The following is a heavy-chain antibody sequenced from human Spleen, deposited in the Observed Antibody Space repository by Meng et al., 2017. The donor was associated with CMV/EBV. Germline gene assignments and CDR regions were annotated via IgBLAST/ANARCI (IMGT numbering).Heavy chain of an antibody. V-gene: IGHV3-15*01. CDR2: IKSQTNAGTT. CDR3: TTTLTTYDILTGYLPTDY. J-gene: IGHJ4*02. Sequence: ESLKISCAASGFTFSNAWMTWVLHAPGKGLEWVGRIKSQTNAGTTDSAAPLKGRFTISRDDSKNTLYLQMNSLQTEDTAVYYCTTTLTTYDILTGYLPTDYWGQGTLVTVSS. D-gene: IGHD3-9*01. CDR1: GFTFSNAW.